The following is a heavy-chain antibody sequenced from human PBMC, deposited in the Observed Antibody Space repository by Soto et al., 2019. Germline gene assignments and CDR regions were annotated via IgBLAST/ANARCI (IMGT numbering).Heavy chain of an antibody. J-gene: IGHJ6*02. CDR1: GFTFSSYS. CDR3: ARDQGQQWLYGMDV. D-gene: IGHD6-19*01. CDR2: ISSSSSYI. V-gene: IGHV3-21*01. Sequence: GGSLRLSCAASGFTFSSYSMNWVRQAPGKGLEWVSSISSSSSYIYYADSVKGRFTISRDNAKNSLYLQMNSLRAEDTAVYYCARDQGQQWLYGMDVWGQGTTVTVSS.